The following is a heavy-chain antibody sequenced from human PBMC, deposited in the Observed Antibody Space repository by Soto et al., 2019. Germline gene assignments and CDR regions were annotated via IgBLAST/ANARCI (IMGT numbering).Heavy chain of an antibody. V-gene: IGHV5-10-1*01. Sequence: GESLMISCKASGYSFTNYYITWVRQMPAKGLEWVGRIDPGESYTHYDPSFQGHVTISVDKSINTAYLQWGSLKASDTAMYYCARHRGEATGYWGQGTLVTVSS. CDR1: GYSFTNYY. CDR3: ARHRGEATGY. CDR2: IDPGESYT. D-gene: IGHD3-16*01. J-gene: IGHJ4*02.